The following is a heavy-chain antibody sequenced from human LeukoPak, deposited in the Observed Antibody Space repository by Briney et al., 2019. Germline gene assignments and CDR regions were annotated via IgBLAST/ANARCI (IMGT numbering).Heavy chain of an antibody. D-gene: IGHD2-2*01. J-gene: IGHJ6*03. CDR2: IKQGGSEK. V-gene: IGHV3-7*01. Sequence: GGSLRLSCAASGFTFSSHWMSWVRQAPGKGLEWVANIKQGGSEKYYVDSVKGRFTISRDNAKNSLYLQMNSLRAEDTAMYYCARDCSSTSCMDVWGKGTTVTVSS. CDR1: GFTFSSHW. CDR3: ARDCSSTSCMDV.